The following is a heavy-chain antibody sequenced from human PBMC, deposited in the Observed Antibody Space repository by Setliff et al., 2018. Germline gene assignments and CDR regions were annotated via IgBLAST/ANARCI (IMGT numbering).Heavy chain of an antibody. V-gene: IGHV4-4*09. CDR3: AHSTTFDLHHDY. CDR1: GDSISDYH. CDR2: IFTSGST. Sequence: SETLSLTCRVSGDSISDYHWSWIRQPPGQGLEWIGYIFTSGSTQYNPSLKSRATISRDTSSNQFSLKLFSVTAADTAVYYCAHSTTFDLHHDYWGQGALVTVSS. D-gene: IGHD3-9*01. J-gene: IGHJ4*02.